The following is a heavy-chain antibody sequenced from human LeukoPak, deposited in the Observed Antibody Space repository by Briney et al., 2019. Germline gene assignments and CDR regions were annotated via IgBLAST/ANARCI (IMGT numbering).Heavy chain of an antibody. V-gene: IGHV3-23*01. CDR1: EFTYSNYA. J-gene: IGHJ6*02. D-gene: IGHD3-10*01. Sequence: GGSLRLSCAASEFTYSNYAMSWVRQAPGKGLEWVSVISGGGGSTYYADSVKGRFTISRDKSKNTLHLQMNSLRDEDTAVYYCAKGNGYYGSGTYGMDVWGQRTTVTVSS. CDR3: AKGNGYYGSGTYGMDV. CDR2: ISGGGGST.